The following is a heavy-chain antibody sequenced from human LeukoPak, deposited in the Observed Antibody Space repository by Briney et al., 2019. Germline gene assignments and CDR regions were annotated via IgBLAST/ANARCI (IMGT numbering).Heavy chain of an antibody. Sequence: ASVKVSCKASGYTFTCYYMHWVRQAPGQGLEWMGRIDPNSGVTKYAQKFQGRVTMTRDTYISTAYMDLSRLRSDDTAVYYCARDRYYGSGSYYNVFDYWGQGTLVTVSS. J-gene: IGHJ4*02. CDR3: ARDRYYGSGSYYNVFDY. D-gene: IGHD3-10*01. CDR1: GYTFTCYY. V-gene: IGHV1-2*06. CDR2: IDPNSGVT.